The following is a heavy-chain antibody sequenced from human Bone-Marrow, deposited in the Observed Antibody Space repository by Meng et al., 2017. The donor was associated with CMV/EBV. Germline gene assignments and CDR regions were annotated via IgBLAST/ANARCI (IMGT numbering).Heavy chain of an antibody. CDR2: IYYSGST. D-gene: IGHD5-18*01. CDR1: AGSISSSSYY. V-gene: IGHV4-39*01. Sequence: PLTCIVVAGSISSSSYYWGWLRQRPGKGLEWIGSIYYSGSTYYNPSPKIRVTISVDTSKNQFSLKLSSVTAADTAVYYCASEFLRGYSSKGYGMDVWGQGTTVTVSS. J-gene: IGHJ6*02. CDR3: ASEFLRGYSSKGYGMDV.